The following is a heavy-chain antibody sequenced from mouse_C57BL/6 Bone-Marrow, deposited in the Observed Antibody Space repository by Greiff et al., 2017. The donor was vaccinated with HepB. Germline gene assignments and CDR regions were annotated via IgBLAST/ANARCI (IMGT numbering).Heavy chain of an antibody. CDR3: TTGYGRSLYYFDY. D-gene: IGHD1-1*01. Sequence: EVQLQQSGAELVRPGASVKLSCTASGFNIKDYYMHWVKQRPEQGLAWIGRIDPEDGDTESAPKFQGKATMTADTSSNTAYLQLSSLTSEDTAVYYCTTGYGRSLYYFDYWGQGTTLTVSS. CDR1: GFNIKDYY. J-gene: IGHJ2*01. V-gene: IGHV14-1*01. CDR2: IDPEDGDT.